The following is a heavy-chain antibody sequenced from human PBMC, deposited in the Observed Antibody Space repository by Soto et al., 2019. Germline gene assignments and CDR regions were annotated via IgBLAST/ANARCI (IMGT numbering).Heavy chain of an antibody. V-gene: IGHV3-7*01. CDR1: GLTFNSYW. D-gene: IGHD2-8*02. CDR2: MNQDGSEK. Sequence: VGSLRLSCAASGLTFNSYWMSWVRQAPGKGMEWVANMNQDGSEKYYVDSVKGRFTISRDNAKNSLYLQMNSLRAEDTAMYYCAGGVDLDYWGQGTLVTVSS. J-gene: IGHJ4*02. CDR3: AGGVDLDY.